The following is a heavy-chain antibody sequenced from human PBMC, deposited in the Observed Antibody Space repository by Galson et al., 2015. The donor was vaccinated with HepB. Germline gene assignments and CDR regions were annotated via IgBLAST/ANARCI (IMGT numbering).Heavy chain of an antibody. J-gene: IGHJ4*02. CDR1: GFTFGNYA. CDR2: ISGDGRST. D-gene: IGHD2-2*01. Sequence: SLRLSCAASGFTFGNYAMNWVRQAPGKGPEWVSGISGDGRSTSYVDSVKGRFIISRDNSKSTLYPQMNSLGAEDTAIYYCAKTAGRTIVVVVIDYFDYWGQGAPVTVSS. V-gene: IGHV3-23*01. CDR3: AKTAGRTIVVVVIDYFDY.